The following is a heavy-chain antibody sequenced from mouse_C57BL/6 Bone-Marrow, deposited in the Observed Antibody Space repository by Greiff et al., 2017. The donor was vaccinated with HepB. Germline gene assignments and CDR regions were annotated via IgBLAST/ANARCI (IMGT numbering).Heavy chain of an antibody. V-gene: IGHV1-47*01. Sequence: QVHVKQSGAELVKPGASVKMSCKASGYTFTTYPIEWMKQNHGKSLEWIGNFHPYNDDTKYNEKFKGKATLTVEKSSSTVYLELSRLTSDDSAVYYCARQGGSSYGFAYWGQGTLVTVSA. J-gene: IGHJ3*01. D-gene: IGHD1-1*01. CDR1: GYTFTTYP. CDR3: ARQGGSSYGFAY. CDR2: FHPYNDDT.